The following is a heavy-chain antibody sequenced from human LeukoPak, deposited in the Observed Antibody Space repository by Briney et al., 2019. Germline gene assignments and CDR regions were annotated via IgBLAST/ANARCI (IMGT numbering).Heavy chain of an antibody. Sequence: SETLSLTCAVYGGSFSGYYWSWIRQPPGKGLEWIGEINHSGSTNYNPSLKSRVTISVDTSKNQFSLKLSSVTAADTAVYYCARRGTAYYYYYMDVWGKGTTVTVSS. V-gene: IGHV4-34*01. CDR3: ARRGTAYYYYYMDV. D-gene: IGHD3-16*01. J-gene: IGHJ6*03. CDR2: INHSGST. CDR1: GGSFSGYY.